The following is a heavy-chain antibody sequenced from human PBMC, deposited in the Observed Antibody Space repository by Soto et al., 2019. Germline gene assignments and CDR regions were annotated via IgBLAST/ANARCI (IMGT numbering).Heavy chain of an antibody. J-gene: IGHJ4*02. CDR3: AHSGTSGYDFWSGYPTDYFDY. D-gene: IGHD3-3*01. Sequence: SGPTLVNPTQTLTLTCTFSGFSLSTSGVGVGWIRQPPGKALEWLALIYWNDDKRYSPSLKSRLTITKDTSKNQVVLTMTNMDPVDTATYYCAHSGTSGYDFWSGYPTDYFDYWGQGTLVTVSS. V-gene: IGHV2-5*01. CDR1: GFSLSTSGVG. CDR2: IYWNDDK.